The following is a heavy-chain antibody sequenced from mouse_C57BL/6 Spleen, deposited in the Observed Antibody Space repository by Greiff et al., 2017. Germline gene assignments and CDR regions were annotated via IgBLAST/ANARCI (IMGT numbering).Heavy chain of an antibody. CDR2: INPSSGYT. CDR3: AGGTRGSYFDY. V-gene: IGHV1-7*01. Sequence: VQLQQSGAELAKPGASVKLSCKASGYTFTSYWMHWVKQRPGQGLEWIGYINPSSGYTKYNQKFKDKATLTADKSSSTAYMQLSSLTYEDSGVYYCAGGTRGSYFDYWGQGTTSTVSS. D-gene: IGHD3-3*01. J-gene: IGHJ2*01. CDR1: GYTFTSYW.